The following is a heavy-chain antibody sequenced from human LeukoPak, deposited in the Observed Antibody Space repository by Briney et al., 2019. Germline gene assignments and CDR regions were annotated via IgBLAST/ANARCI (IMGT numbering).Heavy chain of an antibody. J-gene: IGHJ6*03. Sequence: GSSVKVSCKASGGTFSSYAISWVRQAPGQGLEWMGRIIPIFGTANYAQKFQGRVTITTDESTSTAYMELSSLRSEDTAVYYCARMTRSYDFWSGPGNYYYYMDVWGKGTTVTVSS. D-gene: IGHD3-3*01. CDR1: GGTFSSYA. CDR2: IIPIFGTA. CDR3: ARMTRSYDFWSGPGNYYYYMDV. V-gene: IGHV1-69*05.